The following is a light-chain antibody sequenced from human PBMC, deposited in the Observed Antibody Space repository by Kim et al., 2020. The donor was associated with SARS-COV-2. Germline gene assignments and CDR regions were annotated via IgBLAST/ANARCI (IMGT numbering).Light chain of an antibody. CDR1: SLRSYY. CDR3: NSRDSNDYVV. Sequence: VALGQKATITCHGDSLRSYYATWYQQKPGQAPKVVIYGKDNRPSGVPDRFSGSSSGNTAYLTITGTQAGDEADYYCNSRDSNDYVVFGGGTKVTVL. CDR2: GKD. J-gene: IGLJ2*01. V-gene: IGLV3-19*01.